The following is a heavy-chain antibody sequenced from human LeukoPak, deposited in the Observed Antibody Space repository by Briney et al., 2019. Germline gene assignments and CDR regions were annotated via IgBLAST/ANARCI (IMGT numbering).Heavy chain of an antibody. CDR2: ISGSGGST. J-gene: IGHJ4*02. D-gene: IGHD3-9*01. V-gene: IGHV3-23*01. CDR3: AKAKNVLRYFVWLNDY. CDR1: GFTFSSYA. Sequence: GGSLRLSCAASGFTFSSYAMSWVRQAPGQGLEWVSAISGSGGSTYYADSVKGRFTISRDNSKNTLYLQMNSLRAEDTAVYYCAKAKNVLRYFVWLNDYWGQGTLVTVSS.